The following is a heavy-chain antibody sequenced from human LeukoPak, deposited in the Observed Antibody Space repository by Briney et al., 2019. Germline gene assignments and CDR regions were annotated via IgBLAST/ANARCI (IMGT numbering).Heavy chain of an antibody. J-gene: IGHJ4*02. CDR3: ARNGYTKSWTHLDY. D-gene: IGHD1-1*01. CDR2: IYSTGDT. V-gene: IGHV4-4*07. Sequence: SETLSLTCTVSSGSIRSYLWAWIRQPAGKTLEWIGRIYSTGDTDYNPSLKSRVTMSVDTSKNQFSLNLRSVTTADTAFYYCARNGYTKSWTHLDYLGQGILVSVSS. CDR1: SGSIRSYL.